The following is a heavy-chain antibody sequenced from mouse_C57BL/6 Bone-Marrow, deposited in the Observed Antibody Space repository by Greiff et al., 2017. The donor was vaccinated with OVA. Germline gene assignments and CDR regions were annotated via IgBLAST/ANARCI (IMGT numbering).Heavy chain of an antibody. J-gene: IGHJ2*01. CDR1: GFTFSSYG. V-gene: IGHV5-6*01. CDR3: ARGDDGYYNFDY. CDR2: ISSGGSYT. D-gene: IGHD2-3*01. Sequence: DVHLVESGGDLVKPGGSLKLSCAASGFTFSSYGMSWVRQTPDKRLEWVATISSGGSYTYYPDSVKGRFTISRDNAKNTLYLQMSSLKSEDTAMYYCARGDDGYYNFDYWGQGTTLTVSS.